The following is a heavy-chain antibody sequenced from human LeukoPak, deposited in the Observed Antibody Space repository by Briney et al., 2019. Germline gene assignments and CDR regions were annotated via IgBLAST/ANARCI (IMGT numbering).Heavy chain of an antibody. Sequence: GASVKVSCKASGYTFTTYGIAWVRQAPGQGLEWMGWISAHNGNTNYVQSLQGRVTMTTDTSTNTAYMELRSLRSDDTAVYYCARDGYFDLWGRGTLVTVSS. CDR1: GYTFTTYG. CDR2: ISAHNGNT. CDR3: ARDGYFDL. J-gene: IGHJ2*01. V-gene: IGHV1-18*01.